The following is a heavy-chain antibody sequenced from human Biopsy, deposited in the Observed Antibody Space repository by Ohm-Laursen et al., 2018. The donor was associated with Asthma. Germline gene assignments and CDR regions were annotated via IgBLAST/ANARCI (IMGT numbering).Heavy chain of an antibody. CDR2: MNPNSGNT. CDR1: GYTFINND. D-gene: IGHD2-15*01. CDR3: ARGGYCSGGSCYPLDY. Sequence: ASVKVSCKASGYTFINNDINWVRQAAGQGLEWMGWMNPNSGNTGYAQKFHGRVTMTRDTSINTVYMELSSLRSDDTGVYYCARGGYCSGGSCYPLDYWGQGTLVNVSS. J-gene: IGHJ4*02. V-gene: IGHV1-8*01.